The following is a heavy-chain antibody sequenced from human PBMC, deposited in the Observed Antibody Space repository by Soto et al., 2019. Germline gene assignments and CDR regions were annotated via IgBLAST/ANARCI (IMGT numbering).Heavy chain of an antibody. CDR1: GGSFSGYY. J-gene: IGHJ5*02. CDR3: ARVKYYYDSSGYTWFDP. Sequence: SETLSLTCAVYGGSFSGYYWSWIRQPPGKGLEWIGEINHSGSTNYNPSLKSRVTISVDTSKNQFSLKLSSVTAADTAVYYCARVKYYYDSSGYTWFDPWGQGTLVTVSS. D-gene: IGHD3-22*01. CDR2: INHSGST. V-gene: IGHV4-34*01.